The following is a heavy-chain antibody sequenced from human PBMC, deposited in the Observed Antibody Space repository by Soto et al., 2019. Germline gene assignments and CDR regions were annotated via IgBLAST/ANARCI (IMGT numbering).Heavy chain of an antibody. CDR3: ARGVHYDSSGFYYFY. CDR2: IIPIFGTA. D-gene: IGHD3-22*01. V-gene: IGHV1-69*13. Sequence: SVKVSCKASGGTFSSYAISWVRQAPGQGLEWMGGIIPIFGTANYAQKFQGRITITADESTNTAYMELRSLRSEDTAVYYCARGVHYDSSGFYYFYWGQGTLVTVSS. J-gene: IGHJ4*02. CDR1: GGTFSSYA.